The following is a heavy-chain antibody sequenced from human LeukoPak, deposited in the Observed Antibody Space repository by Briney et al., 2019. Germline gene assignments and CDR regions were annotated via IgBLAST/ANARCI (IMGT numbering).Heavy chain of an antibody. V-gene: IGHV3-23*01. CDR1: GFIFSNYA. D-gene: IGHD1-26*01. CDR3: ASGTIVGARGADN. Sequence: GGSLRLSCAASGFIFSNYAMTWVRQAPGKGLEWVSILGGLSESVYYPDSVKGRFTVSRDNANNLLYLQMNSLRAEDTAVYYCASGTIVGARGADNWGQGTLVTVSS. CDR2: LGGLSESV. J-gene: IGHJ4*02.